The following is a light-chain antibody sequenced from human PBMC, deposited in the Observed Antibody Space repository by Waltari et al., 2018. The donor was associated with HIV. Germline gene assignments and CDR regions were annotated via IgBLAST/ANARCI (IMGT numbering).Light chain of an antibody. CDR1: QSVLYSSNNNNY. CDR2: WAS. Sequence: DIVMPQSPDSLAVSLGERATINCKSRQSVLYSSNNNNYLAWYQQKPGQPPKLLIYWASTRESGVPDRFSGSGSGTDFTLTISSLQAEDVAVYYCQQYYSTPFTFGPGTRVDIK. V-gene: IGKV4-1*01. CDR3: QQYYSTPFT. J-gene: IGKJ3*01.